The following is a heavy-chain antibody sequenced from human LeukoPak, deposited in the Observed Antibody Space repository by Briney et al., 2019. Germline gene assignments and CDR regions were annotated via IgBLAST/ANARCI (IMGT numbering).Heavy chain of an antibody. CDR3: ARVLRGYDSSGYYYAFDY. D-gene: IGHD3-22*01. J-gene: IGHJ4*02. CDR2: IYSGGST. V-gene: IGHV3-53*01. CDR1: GFTVSSNY. Sequence: PGGSLRLSCAASGFTVSSNYMSWVRQAPGKGLEWVSVIYSGGSTCYADSVKGRFTISRDNSKNTLYLQMNSLRAEDTAVYYCARVLRGYDSSGYYYAFDYWGQGTLVTVSS.